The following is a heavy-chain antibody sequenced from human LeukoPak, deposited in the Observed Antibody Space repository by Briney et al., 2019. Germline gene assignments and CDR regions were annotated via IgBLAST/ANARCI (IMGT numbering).Heavy chain of an antibody. CDR3: AKNPPPVPGVRGATLVTGGATVPSEDLFDY. J-gene: IGHJ4*02. Sequence: GGSLRLSCAASGFTFSSYGMHWVRQAPGKGLEWVASITNNRSNKYYADSVKGRFTISRDNSKNTLYLQMNSLRAEDTAVYYCAKNPPPVPGVRGATLVTGGATVPSEDLFDYWGRGTLVSVSS. D-gene: IGHD4-23*01. CDR2: ITNNRSNK. V-gene: IGHV3-30*18. CDR1: GFTFSSYG.